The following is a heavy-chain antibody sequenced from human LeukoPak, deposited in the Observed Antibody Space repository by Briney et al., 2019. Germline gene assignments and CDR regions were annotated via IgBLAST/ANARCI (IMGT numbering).Heavy chain of an antibody. V-gene: IGHV1-2*06. D-gene: IGHD2-15*01. CDR1: GYTFTSYG. CDR2: INPNSGGT. Sequence: ASVKVSCKASGYTFTSYGISWVRQAPGQGLEWMGRINPNSGGTNYAQKFQGRVTMTRDTSIGTAYMELSRLRSDDTAVYYCAIGYCSGGSCSPDAFDIWGQGTMVTVSS. CDR3: AIGYCSGGSCSPDAFDI. J-gene: IGHJ3*02.